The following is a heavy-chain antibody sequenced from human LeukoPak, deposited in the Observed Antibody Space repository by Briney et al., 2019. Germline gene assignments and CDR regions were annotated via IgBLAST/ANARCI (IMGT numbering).Heavy chain of an antibody. CDR1: GFTFSSYE. D-gene: IGHD3-10*02. Sequence: GGSLRLSCAASGFTFSSYEMNWVRQAPGKGLEWVSYISSSGSTIYYADSVKGRFTISRYNVKNSLYLQMNSLRAEDTAVYYCAELGITMIGGVWGKGTTVTISS. CDR2: ISSSGSTI. V-gene: IGHV3-48*03. CDR3: AELGITMIGGV. J-gene: IGHJ6*04.